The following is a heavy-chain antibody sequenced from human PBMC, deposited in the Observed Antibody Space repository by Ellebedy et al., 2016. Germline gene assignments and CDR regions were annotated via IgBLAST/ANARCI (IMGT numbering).Heavy chain of an antibody. J-gene: IGHJ6*02. Sequence: GESLKISXAASGFTVSSNYMSWVRQAPGKGLEWVSVIYSGGSTYYADSVKGRFTISRDNSKNTLYLQMNSLRAEDTAVYYCARGGGYGSGSQMRAEYYYGMDVWGQGTTVTVSS. CDR3: ARGGGYGSGSQMRAEYYYGMDV. D-gene: IGHD3-10*01. CDR2: IYSGGST. CDR1: GFTVSSNY. V-gene: IGHV3-66*01.